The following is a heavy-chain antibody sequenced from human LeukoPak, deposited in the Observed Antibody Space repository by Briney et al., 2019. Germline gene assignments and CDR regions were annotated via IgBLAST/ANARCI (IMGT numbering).Heavy chain of an antibody. CDR3: ARDPSSGWYGITFDS. Sequence: GGSLRLSCAASGFTFSSYGLSWVRQAPWKGLEWVANIKQDGSEKYYVDSVKGRFTISRDNAKNSLYLQMNSLRAEETAVYCCARDPSSGWYGITFDSSGQGTLVTVSS. CDR1: GFTFSSYG. D-gene: IGHD6-19*01. V-gene: IGHV3-7*01. CDR2: IKQDGSEK. J-gene: IGHJ4*02.